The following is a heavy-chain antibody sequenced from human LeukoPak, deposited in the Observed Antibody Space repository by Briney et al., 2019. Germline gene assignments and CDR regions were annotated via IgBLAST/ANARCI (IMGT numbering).Heavy chain of an antibody. CDR1: GFTFSSSS. CDR2: ISGSGGST. CDR3: AKAIFYDSSGYTDY. J-gene: IGHJ4*02. D-gene: IGHD3-22*01. Sequence: GGSLRLSCAASGFTFSSSSMNWVRQAPGKGLEWVSAISGSGGSTYYADSVKGRFAISRDNSKNTLYLQMNSLRAEDTAVYYCAKAIFYDSSGYTDYWGQGTLVTVSS. V-gene: IGHV3-23*01.